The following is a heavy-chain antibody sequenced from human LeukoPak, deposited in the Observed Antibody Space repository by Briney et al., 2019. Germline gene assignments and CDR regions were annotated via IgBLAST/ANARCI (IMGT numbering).Heavy chain of an antibody. CDR1: GGSISTSNYY. Sequence: SETLSLTCTVSGGSISTSNYYWSWIRQPAGKGLEWIGRIYGSGSTNYNPSLKSRVTMSVDTSKNQFSLNLSSVTAADTAVYYCARAYSSSWYFNWFDPWGQGTLVTVSS. V-gene: IGHV4-61*02. J-gene: IGHJ5*02. CDR3: ARAYSSSWYFNWFDP. CDR2: IYGSGST. D-gene: IGHD6-13*01.